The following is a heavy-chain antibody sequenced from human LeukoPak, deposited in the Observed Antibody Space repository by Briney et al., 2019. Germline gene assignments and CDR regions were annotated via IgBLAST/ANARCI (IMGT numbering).Heavy chain of an antibody. CDR1: GYTFTSYG. Sequence: ASVNVSCKASGYTFTSYGISWVRQAPGQGLEWMGWISAYNGNTNYAQKLQGRVTMTTDTSTSTAYMELRSLRSDDTAVYYCAREGYSYGTYYFDYWGQGTLVTVSS. CDR3: AREGYSYGTYYFDY. D-gene: IGHD5-18*01. CDR2: ISAYNGNT. J-gene: IGHJ4*02. V-gene: IGHV1-18*01.